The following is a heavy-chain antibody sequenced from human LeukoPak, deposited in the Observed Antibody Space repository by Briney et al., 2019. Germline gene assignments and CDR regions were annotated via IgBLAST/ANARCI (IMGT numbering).Heavy chain of an antibody. CDR1: GGSISSGSYY. CDR2: IYTSGST. CDR3: ARGDHDQSLFQN. Sequence: SETLCLTCTVSGGSISSGSYYWSWIRQPAGKGLEWIGRIYTSGSTNYNPSLKSRVTISVDTSKNQFSLKLSSVTAADPAVYYCARGDHDQSLFQNCGEGTLVTVSS. D-gene: IGHD3-16*01. V-gene: IGHV4-61*02. J-gene: IGHJ1*01.